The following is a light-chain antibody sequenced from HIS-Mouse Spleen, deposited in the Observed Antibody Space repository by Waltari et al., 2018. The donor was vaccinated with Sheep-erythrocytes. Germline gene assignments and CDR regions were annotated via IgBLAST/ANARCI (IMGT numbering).Light chain of an antibody. J-gene: IGLJ2*01. CDR1: SSDVGGYNY. V-gene: IGLV2-14*01. CDR2: EVS. Sequence: QSALTQPASVSGSPGQSITISCTGTSSDVGGYNYVSWYQQHPGKAPKLMIYEVSNRPWGFSNRFSGSKSGNTASLTISGLQAEDEADYYCSSYTSSSTLVVFGGGTKLTVL. CDR3: SSYTSSSTLVV.